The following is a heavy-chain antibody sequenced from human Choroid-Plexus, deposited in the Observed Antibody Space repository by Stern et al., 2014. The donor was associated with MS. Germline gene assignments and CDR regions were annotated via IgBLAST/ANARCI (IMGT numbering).Heavy chain of an antibody. CDR3: AKDRQYLTYFFDH. J-gene: IGHJ5*02. V-gene: IGHV3-30*18. Sequence: GQLGESGGGVVQPGRPLRLSCVASGFTFGSCAMHWVRQAPGKGLEWVAVVSYDGSNKYYAYSVKGLFTISRDNSQNTLYMQMSSLRPEDTAVYYCAKDRQYLTYFFDHWGQGSLVTVSS. CDR1: GFTFGSCA. D-gene: IGHD2/OR15-2a*01. CDR2: VSYDGSNK.